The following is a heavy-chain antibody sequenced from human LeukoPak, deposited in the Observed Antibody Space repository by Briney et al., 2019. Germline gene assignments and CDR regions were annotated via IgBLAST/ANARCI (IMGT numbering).Heavy chain of an antibody. CDR2: IYYSGST. J-gene: IGHJ4*02. D-gene: IGHD3-22*01. CDR1: GGSISSYY. V-gene: IGHV4-59*01. CDR3: ARAGGYYDSSGYDY. Sequence: KPSETLSLTCTVSGGSISSYYWSWIRQPPGKGLEWIGYIYYSGSTNYNPSLKSRVTISVDTSKNQFSLKLSSVTAADTAVYYCARAGGYYDSSGYDYWGQGTLVTVSS.